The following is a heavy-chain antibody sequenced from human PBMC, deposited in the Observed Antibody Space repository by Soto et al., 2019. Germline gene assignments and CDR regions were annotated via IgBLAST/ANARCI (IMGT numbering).Heavy chain of an antibody. CDR2: ISIGSSTI. D-gene: IGHD3-22*01. CDR1: GFTFSSNG. Sequence: EVQLVESGGGLVQPGGSLRLSCEASGFTFSSNGMNWVRQAPGKGLEWVSFISIGSSTINYADSVRGRFTISRDNAKNSLYLQMIRLRDEDTAVYYCASDWGVYDSDIRTHIPHLDSWGQGTLVTVSS. J-gene: IGHJ4*02. V-gene: IGHV3-48*02. CDR3: ASDWGVYDSDIRTHIPHLDS.